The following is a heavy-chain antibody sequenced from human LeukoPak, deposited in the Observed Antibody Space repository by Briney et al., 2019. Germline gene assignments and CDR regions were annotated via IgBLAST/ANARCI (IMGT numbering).Heavy chain of an antibody. CDR3: ARARQGYSYGLDY. CDR2: IYYSGST. D-gene: IGHD5-18*01. Sequence: PSETLSLTCTVSGGSISNFYWSWIRQPPGKGLEWIGYIYYSGSTNYNPSLKSRVTISVDTSKNQFSLKLSSVTAADTAVYYCARARQGYSYGLDYWGQGTLVTVSS. V-gene: IGHV4-59*01. J-gene: IGHJ4*02. CDR1: GGSISNFY.